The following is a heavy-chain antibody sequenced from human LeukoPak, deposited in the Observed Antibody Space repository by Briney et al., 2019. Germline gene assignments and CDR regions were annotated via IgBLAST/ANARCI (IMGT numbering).Heavy chain of an antibody. CDR1: GGFISSYY. CDR3: VYSSSSGFDY. Sequence: SETLSLTCTVSGGFISSYYWSWIRQPAGKGLEWIGRIYTSGSTNYNPSLKSRVTMSVDTSKNQFSLKLSSVTAADTAVYYCVYSSSSGFDYWGQGTLVTVSS. V-gene: IGHV4-4*07. D-gene: IGHD6-6*01. J-gene: IGHJ4*02. CDR2: IYTSGST.